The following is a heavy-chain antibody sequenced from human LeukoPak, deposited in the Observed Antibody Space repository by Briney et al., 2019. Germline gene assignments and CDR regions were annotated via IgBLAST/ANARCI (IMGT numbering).Heavy chain of an antibody. V-gene: IGHV5-51*01. CDR3: ARHSCSSTSCLGGYWFDP. J-gene: IGHJ5*02. D-gene: IGHD2-2*01. Sequence: GESLKISCKGSGYSFTSYWIGWVRQMPGKGLEWMGTIYPGDSDTRYSPSFQGQVTISADKSISTAYLQWSSPKASDTAMYYCARHSCSSTSCLGGYWFDPWGQGTLVTVSS. CDR2: IYPGDSDT. CDR1: GYSFTSYW.